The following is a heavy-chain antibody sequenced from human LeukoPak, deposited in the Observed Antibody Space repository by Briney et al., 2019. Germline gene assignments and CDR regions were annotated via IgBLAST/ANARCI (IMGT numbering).Heavy chain of an antibody. CDR3: ARALRIAAAGVYYYYYMDV. CDR1: GGTFGSYA. CDR2: IIPILGIT. D-gene: IGHD6-13*01. Sequence: SVKVSCKASGGTFGSYAFSWVRQAPGQGLEWMGRIIPILGITNYAQKFQGRVTITADKSTSTAYMELSSLRSEDTAVYYCARALRIAAAGVYYYYYMDVWGKGTTVTVSS. J-gene: IGHJ6*03. V-gene: IGHV1-69*04.